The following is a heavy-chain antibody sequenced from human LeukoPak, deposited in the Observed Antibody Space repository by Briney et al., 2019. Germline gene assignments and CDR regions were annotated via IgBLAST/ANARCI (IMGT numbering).Heavy chain of an antibody. J-gene: IGHJ4*02. V-gene: IGHV4-34*01. CDR3: ARVLSRKDY. CDR2: INHSGST. CDR1: GGSFSGYY. Sequence: PSETLSLTCAVYGGSFSGYYWSWIRQPPGKGLEWIGEINHSGSTNYNPSLKSRVTISVDTPKNQFSLKLSSVTAADTAVYYCARVLSRKDYWGQGTLVTVSS.